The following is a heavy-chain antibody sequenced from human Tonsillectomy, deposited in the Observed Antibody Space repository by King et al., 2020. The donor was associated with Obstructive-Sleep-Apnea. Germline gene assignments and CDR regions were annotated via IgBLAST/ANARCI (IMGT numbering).Heavy chain of an antibody. V-gene: IGHV3-23*04. D-gene: IGHD6-19*01. CDR2: ISGSGGYT. Sequence: VQLVESGGGLVQPGGSLRLSCAASGFSFSSYAMSWVRQAPGKGLEWVSVISGSGGYTYNADSVKGRFTISRDNSKNTLYLQMSSLRAEDTAVYYCAKDLDFVAAVAPGFDYWGQGTLVTVSS. J-gene: IGHJ4*02. CDR1: GFSFSSYA. CDR3: AKDLDFVAAVAPGFDY.